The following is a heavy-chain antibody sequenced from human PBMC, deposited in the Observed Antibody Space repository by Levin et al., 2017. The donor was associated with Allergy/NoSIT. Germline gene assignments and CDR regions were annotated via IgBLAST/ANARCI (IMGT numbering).Heavy chain of an antibody. CDR3: ARDQSSLVATIRPPSDY. D-gene: IGHD5-12*01. V-gene: IGHV1-18*01. CDR2: ISAYNGNT. Sequence: ASVKVSCKASGYTFTSYGISWVRQAPGQGLEWMGWISAYNGNTNYAQKLQGRVTMTTDTSTSTAYMELRSLRSDDTAVYYCARDQSSLVATIRPPSDYWGQGTLVTVSS. J-gene: IGHJ4*02. CDR1: GYTFTSYG.